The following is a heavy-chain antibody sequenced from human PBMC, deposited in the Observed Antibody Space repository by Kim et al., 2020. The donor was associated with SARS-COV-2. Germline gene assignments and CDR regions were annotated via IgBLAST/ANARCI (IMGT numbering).Heavy chain of an antibody. J-gene: IGHJ6*02. CDR3: ARDSGYGSTWSETYYYYYGMAA. CDR1: GYTFTSYA. V-gene: IGHV1-3*01. Sequence: ASVKVSCKASGYTFTSYAMHWVRQAPGQRLEWMGWINAGNGNTKYSQKFQGRVTITRDTSASTAYMELSSLRSEDTAVYYCARDSGYGSTWSETYYYYYGMAAWGQGTTGTVSS. D-gene: IGHD6-13*01. CDR2: INAGNGNT.